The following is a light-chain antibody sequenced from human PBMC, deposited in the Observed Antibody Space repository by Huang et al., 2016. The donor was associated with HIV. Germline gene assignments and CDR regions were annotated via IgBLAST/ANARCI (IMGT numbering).Light chain of an antibody. CDR1: QAINKY. V-gene: IGKV1-39*01. CDR3: QQGSSVPYT. J-gene: IGKJ2*01. CDR2: AVS. Sequence: DIQMTQSPSSLSASVGDRVSIVCRTSQAINKYLNWYHQKVGEAPNLLISAVSSLQTGVPSRFSGSGSGTDFTLTISSLQPEDFAIYYCQQGSSVPYTFGQGTKVEI.